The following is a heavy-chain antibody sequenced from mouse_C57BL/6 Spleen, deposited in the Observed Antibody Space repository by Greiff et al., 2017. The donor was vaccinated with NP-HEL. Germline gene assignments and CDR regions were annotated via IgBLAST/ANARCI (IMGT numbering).Heavy chain of an antibody. Sequence: VQLQQPGAELVKPGASVKLSCKASGYTFTSYWMQWVKQRPGQGLEWIGEIDPSDSYTNYNQKFKGKATLTVDTSSSTAYMQLSSLTSEDSAVYDCATPPFAYWGQGTLVTVSA. J-gene: IGHJ3*01. V-gene: IGHV1-50*01. CDR2: IDPSDSYT. CDR3: ATPPFAY. CDR1: GYTFTSYW.